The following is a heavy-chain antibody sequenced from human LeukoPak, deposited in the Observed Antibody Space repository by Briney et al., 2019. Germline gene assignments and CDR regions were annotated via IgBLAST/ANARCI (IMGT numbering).Heavy chain of an antibody. CDR1: RFTFSSYS. Sequence: PGGSLRLSCAASRFTFSSYSLNWVRQAQGKGLEWVSSISSSSSYIYYADSVKGRFTISRDNAKNSLYLQMNSLRAEDTAVYYCARDMWGGLGTVQQQLPPSFDYWGQGTRVTVSS. J-gene: IGHJ4*02. D-gene: IGHD6-13*01. CDR2: ISSSSSYI. CDR3: ARDMWGGLGTVQQQLPPSFDY. V-gene: IGHV3-21*01.